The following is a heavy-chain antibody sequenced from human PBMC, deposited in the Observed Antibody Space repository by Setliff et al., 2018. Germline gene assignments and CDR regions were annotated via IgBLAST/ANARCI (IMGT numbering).Heavy chain of an antibody. J-gene: IGHJ6*03. CDR1: GFTFSSYW. V-gene: IGHV3-74*01. D-gene: IGHD4-4*01. CDR3: AKPTTVTTTHYYYYMDV. Sequence: GSLRLSCAASGFTFSSYWMHWVRQAPGKGLVWVSRTNNDGSTINHADSVKCRFTISRDNVKNSLYLQMSSLRAEDTAVYYCAKPTTVTTTHYYYYMDVWGKGTTVTVSS. CDR2: TNNDGSTI.